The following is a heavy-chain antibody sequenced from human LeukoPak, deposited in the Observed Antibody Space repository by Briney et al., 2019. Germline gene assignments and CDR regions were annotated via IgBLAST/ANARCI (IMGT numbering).Heavy chain of an antibody. D-gene: IGHD5-18*01. Sequence: SETLSLTCASSGGSISRSSHYWGCIRQPPGKGLEWIGSIYYSGSTYYNPSLKSRVTIYVDTSKNQFSLKLSSVTAADTDVYYCARRAGDTAMVTLYYFDYWGQGTLVTVSS. J-gene: IGHJ4*02. CDR1: GGSISRSSHY. CDR2: IYYSGST. CDR3: ARRAGDTAMVTLYYFDY. V-gene: IGHV4-39*01.